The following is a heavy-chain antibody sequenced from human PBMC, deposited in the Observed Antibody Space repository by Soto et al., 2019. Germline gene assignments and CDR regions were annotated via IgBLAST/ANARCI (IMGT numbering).Heavy chain of an antibody. CDR1: GFTFSSYA. CDR2: ISASDDST. D-gene: IGHD6-13*01. CDR3: ARQSSGYSSSWSFDY. V-gene: IGHV3-23*04. J-gene: IGHJ4*02. Sequence: VQLVESGGGLVQPGGSLRLSCAASGFTFSSYAMGWVRQAPGKGLEWVSTISASDDSTYYADSVKGRFTISRDNPKNTLYLQMNSLRAEDTAVYYCARQSSGYSSSWSFDYWGQGTLVTVSS.